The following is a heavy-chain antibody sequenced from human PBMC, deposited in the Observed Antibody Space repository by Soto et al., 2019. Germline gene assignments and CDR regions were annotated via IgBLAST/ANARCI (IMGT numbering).Heavy chain of an antibody. J-gene: IGHJ4*02. D-gene: IGHD4-4*01. CDR3: ARGDYSNPEGGDFDY. Sequence: QVQLVQSGAEVKKPGASVKVSCKASGYTFTSYYMHWVRQAPGQGLEWMGIINPSGGSTSYAQKFQGRVTMTRDTSTSTVYMELSSLRSEDTAVYYCARGDYSNPEGGDFDYWGQGTLVTVSS. V-gene: IGHV1-46*03. CDR2: INPSGGST. CDR1: GYTFTSYY.